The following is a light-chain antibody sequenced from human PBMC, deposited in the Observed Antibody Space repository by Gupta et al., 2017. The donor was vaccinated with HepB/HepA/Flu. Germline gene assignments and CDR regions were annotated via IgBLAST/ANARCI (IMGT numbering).Light chain of an antibody. CDR3: QQYNNGPPT. CDR2: GAS. J-gene: IGKJ4*01. Sequence: VTPPSPATPSASPGERATLSCRASHSVSSNLSWYQQKPGQAPRLLIYGASTRGGGVPARFSGSGSGTEFTLTISSLQSEDFAVYYCQQYNNGPPTFGGGTMVEIK. V-gene: IGKV3-15*01. CDR1: HSVSSN.